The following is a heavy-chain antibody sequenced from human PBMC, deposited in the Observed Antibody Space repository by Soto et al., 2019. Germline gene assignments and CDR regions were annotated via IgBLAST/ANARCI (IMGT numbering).Heavy chain of an antibody. V-gene: IGHV4-39*01. CDR1: GGSISSSSYY. Sequence: SETLSLTCTVSGGSISSSSYYWGWIRQPPGKGLEWIGSIYYSGSTYYNPSLKSRVTISVDTSKNQFSLKLSSVTAADTAVYYCARHHHAALNYYYYMDVWGKGTTVTVSS. D-gene: IGHD6-13*01. J-gene: IGHJ6*03. CDR3: ARHHHAALNYYYYMDV. CDR2: IYYSGST.